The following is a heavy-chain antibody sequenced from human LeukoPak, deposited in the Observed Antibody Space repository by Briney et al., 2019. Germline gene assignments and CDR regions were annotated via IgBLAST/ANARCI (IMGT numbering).Heavy chain of an antibody. CDR1: GDSISSNNYY. CDR2: FYYSGNT. J-gene: IGHJ5*02. V-gene: IGHV4-39*01. CDR3: AATSDYYDRSGYHH. D-gene: IGHD3-22*01. Sequence: SETLSLTCTVSGDSISSNNYYWGGLRQPPGKGLEWIGSFYYSGNTYYNPSLKSRVTISVDTSKNQLSLKLSSVAAADTAVYYCAATSDYYDRSGYHHWGQGTLVTVSS.